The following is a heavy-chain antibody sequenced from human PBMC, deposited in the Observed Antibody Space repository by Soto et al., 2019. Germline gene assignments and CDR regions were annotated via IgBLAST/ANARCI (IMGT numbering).Heavy chain of an antibody. CDR3: ARAMVVTATYDY. CDR1: GCTFLTYW. D-gene: IGHD2-21*02. V-gene: IGHV3-7*03. J-gene: IGHJ4*02. CDR2: IKQDGSEK. Sequence: GGSLRLSCAASGCTFLTYWMSWVRQAPGKGLEWVANIKQDGSEKYYVDSVKGRFTISRDNAKNSVSLQMNSLRAEDTAVYYCARAMVVTATYDYWGQGTLVT.